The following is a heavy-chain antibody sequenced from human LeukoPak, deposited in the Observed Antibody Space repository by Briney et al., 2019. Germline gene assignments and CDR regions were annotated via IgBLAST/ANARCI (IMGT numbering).Heavy chain of an antibody. CDR2: MNPNSGGT. CDR3: ARDKLGLGELSLYDQ. Sequence: ASVKVSFKASGYTLTGYYMHWVRQAPGQGLEWMGWMNPNSGGTKYAQKFQGRVTMTRDTSISTAYMELSRLRSDDTAMYYCARDKLGLGELSLYDQWGQGTLVTVFS. V-gene: IGHV1-2*02. D-gene: IGHD3-16*02. J-gene: IGHJ5*02. CDR1: GYTLTGYY.